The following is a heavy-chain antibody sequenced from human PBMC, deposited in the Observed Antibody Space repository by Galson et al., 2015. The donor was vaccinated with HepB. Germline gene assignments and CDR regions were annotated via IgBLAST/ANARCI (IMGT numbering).Heavy chain of an antibody. CDR1: GGSISSSSYY. J-gene: IGHJ5*02. D-gene: IGHD4-11*01. CDR2: IYYSGST. V-gene: IGHV4-39*07. CDR3: ARDYISNYGLDP. Sequence: ETLSLTCTVSGGSISSSSYYWGWIRQPPGKGLEWIGSIYYSGSTYYNPSLKSRVTISVDTSKNQFSLKLSSVTAADTAVYYCARDYISNYGLDPWGQGTLVTVSS.